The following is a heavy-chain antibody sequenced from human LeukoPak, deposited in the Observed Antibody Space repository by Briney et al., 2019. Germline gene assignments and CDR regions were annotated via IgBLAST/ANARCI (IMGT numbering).Heavy chain of an antibody. CDR3: AKDLTGVREGGYIKWDIVPRPVPEVDKNLPGGFDS. V-gene: IGHV3-23*01. D-gene: IGHD5-12*01. CDR2: SRGGSGRT. J-gene: IGHJ3*02. Sequence: QSGGSLRLSCAASGFTFSSYWMHWVRHAPGKGLEWVATSRGGSGRTHYSDAVRDRFTISRDNSKNTLFLQMYSLKPEDTAVYYCAKDLTGVREGGYIKWDIVPRPVPEVDKNLPGGFDSWGQGTVVIVSS. CDR1: GFTFSSYW.